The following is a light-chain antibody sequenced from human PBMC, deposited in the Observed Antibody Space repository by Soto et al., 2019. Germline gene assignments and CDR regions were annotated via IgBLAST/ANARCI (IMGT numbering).Light chain of an antibody. CDR1: SSDVGGYNY. CDR3: SSYTSSSTLGHVV. V-gene: IGLV2-14*01. J-gene: IGLJ2*01. Sequence: QSALIQPASVSGSPGQSITISCTGTSSDVGGYNYVSWYQQHPGKAPKLMIYDVSNRPSGVSNRFSGSKSGNTASLTISGLQAEDEADYYCSSYTSSSTLGHVVFGGGTKLTVL. CDR2: DVS.